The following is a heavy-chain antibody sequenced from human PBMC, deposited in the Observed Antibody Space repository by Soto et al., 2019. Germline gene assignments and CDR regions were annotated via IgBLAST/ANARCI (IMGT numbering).Heavy chain of an antibody. V-gene: IGHV4-34*01. J-gene: IGHJ4*02. Sequence: SETLSLTCAVYGGSFSGYYWSWIRQPPGKGLEWIGEINHSGSTNYNPSLKSRVTISVDTSKNQFSLKLSSVTAADTAVYYCARNSLSIWGSYRFLEFGYWGQGTLVTVSS. CDR3: ARNSLSIWGSYRFLEFGY. D-gene: IGHD3-16*02. CDR2: INHSGST. CDR1: GGSFSGYY.